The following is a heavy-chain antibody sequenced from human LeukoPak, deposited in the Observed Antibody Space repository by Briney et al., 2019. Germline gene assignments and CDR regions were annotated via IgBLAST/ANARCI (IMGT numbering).Heavy chain of an antibody. J-gene: IGHJ3*02. D-gene: IGHD6-13*01. CDR1: KFTFSSSW. Sequence: GGSLRLSCVASKFTFSSSWMTWVRQAPGKGLEWVGNIKPDGSEEYYVDSAKGRFTISRDNARNSLYLQMNSLRAEDTAVYYCARDPYSSFFGAFDIWGQGTMVTVSS. V-gene: IGHV3-7*04. CDR3: ARDPYSSFFGAFDI. CDR2: IKPDGSEE.